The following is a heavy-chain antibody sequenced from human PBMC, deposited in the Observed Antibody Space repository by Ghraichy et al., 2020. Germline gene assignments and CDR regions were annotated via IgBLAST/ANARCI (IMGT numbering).Heavy chain of an antibody. D-gene: IGHD4-17*01. V-gene: IGHV3-74*01. J-gene: IGHJ4*02. CDR2: INPDATGT. Sequence: GGSLRLSCAASGFSFSSHWMHWVRQAPGEGLVWVSRINPDATGTRYADSVKGRFTISRDNAENTLYLQMNSMRTEDTAVYYCAREDGVHFDSWGQGTLVTVSS. CDR3: AREDGVHFDS. CDR1: GFSFSSHW.